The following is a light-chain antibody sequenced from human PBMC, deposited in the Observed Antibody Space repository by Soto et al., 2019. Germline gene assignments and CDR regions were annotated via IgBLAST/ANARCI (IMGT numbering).Light chain of an antibody. V-gene: IGKV1-5*01. CDR3: QQYNNYSWT. CDR1: QSISSW. Sequence: DIQMTQSPSTLSASVGDRVTITCRASQSISSWLAWYQQKPGKAPKLLIYDASSLESGVPSRFSGSGSGTEFTLTISSLQPDDFATYYCQQYNNYSWTVGQGTKVDIK. J-gene: IGKJ1*01. CDR2: DAS.